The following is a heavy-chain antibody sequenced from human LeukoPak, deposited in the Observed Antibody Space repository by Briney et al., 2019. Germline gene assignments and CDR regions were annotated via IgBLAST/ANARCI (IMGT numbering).Heavy chain of an antibody. V-gene: IGHV1-8*01. Sequence: ASVKVSCKASGYTFTSYDINWVRQATGQGLEWMGWMNANSGNTGYAQKFQGRVTMTRNTSISTAYMELSSLRSEDTAVYYCARVPHVLRYFGTMDVWGQGTTVTVSS. CDR1: GYTFTSYD. CDR2: MNANSGNT. CDR3: ARVPHVLRYFGTMDV. D-gene: IGHD3-9*01. J-gene: IGHJ6*02.